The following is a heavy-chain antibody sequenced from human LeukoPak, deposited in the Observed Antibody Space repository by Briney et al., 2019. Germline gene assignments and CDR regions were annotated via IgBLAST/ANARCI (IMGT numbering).Heavy chain of an antibody. V-gene: IGHV1-2*02. CDR3: ARPLTTSGWYFDL. CDR1: GYTFTPSY. Sequence: ASVKACCKPSGYTFTPSYIHWVPRAPAQGLEWMGGFKPNSGGTNYAQKFQDRVTMTRDTSISTADMELSSLKSDDTAVYYCARPLTTSGWYFDLWGRGTLVTVSS. D-gene: IGHD1-14*01. J-gene: IGHJ2*01. CDR2: FKPNSGGT.